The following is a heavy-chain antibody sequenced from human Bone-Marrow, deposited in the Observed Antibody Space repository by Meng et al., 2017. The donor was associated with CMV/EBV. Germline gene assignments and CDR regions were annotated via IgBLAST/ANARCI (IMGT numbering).Heavy chain of an antibody. CDR1: GHSVSSNSAA. D-gene: IGHD1-14*01. Sequence: SQTLSLTYAFCGHSVSSNSAAGNWIRPSPSRGLEWLGRTYYRSKWYNDYAVSVKSQITISPDTSKNQFSLQLNSVTPEDTAVYYSAGHITGTTDYYYYSMDVWGQGTTVTVSS. CDR3: AGHITGTTDYYYYSMDV. V-gene: IGHV6-1*01. CDR2: TYYRSKWYN. J-gene: IGHJ6*02.